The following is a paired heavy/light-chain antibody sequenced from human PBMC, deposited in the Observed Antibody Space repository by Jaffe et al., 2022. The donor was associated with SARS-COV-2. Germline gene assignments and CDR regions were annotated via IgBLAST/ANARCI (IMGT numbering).Light chain of an antibody. Sequence: ELVLTQSPGTLSLSPGERATLSCRASQSVSSSYLAWYQQKPGQAPGLLIYAASSRATGIPDRFSGSGSGTDFTLIISRLEPEDFAVYYCQQYGSSPRGWTFGQGTKVEIK. CDR1: QSVSSSY. J-gene: IGKJ1*01. V-gene: IGKV3-20*01. CDR3: QQYGSSPRGWT. CDR2: AAS.
Heavy chain of an antibody. CDR2: ISGSGGNT. J-gene: IGHJ4*02. V-gene: IGHV3-23*04. D-gene: IGHD6-13*01. CDR1: GFTFSSCA. Sequence: EVQLVESGGGLVQPGGSRRLSCAASGFTFSSCAMSWVRQAPGKGLEWVSAISGSGGNTYYADSVKGRFTISRDNSKNTVYLQMNSLRAEDTAVYYCAKEKSIPAVGTLAFDYWGQGTLVTVSS. CDR3: AKEKSIPAVGTLAFDY.